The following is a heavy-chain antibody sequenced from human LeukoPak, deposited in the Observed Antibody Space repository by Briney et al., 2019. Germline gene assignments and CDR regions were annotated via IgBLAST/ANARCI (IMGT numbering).Heavy chain of an antibody. Sequence: SHTLSHTCTVSGGSISSGHYYWSWIRQPAGRRLEWIGRIYTSGSTNYNSSLKSRVTISIDTSKNQFSLNLSSVTAADTAMYYCARAYRSGDTYCSLNFFDHWGQGTLVTVSS. J-gene: IGHJ4*02. V-gene: IGHV4-61*02. CDR3: ARAYRSGDTYCSLNFFDH. CDR1: GGSISSGHYY. CDR2: IYTSGST. D-gene: IGHD2-21*01.